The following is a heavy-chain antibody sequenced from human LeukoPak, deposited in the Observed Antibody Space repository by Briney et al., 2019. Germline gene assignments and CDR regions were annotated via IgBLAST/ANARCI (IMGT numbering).Heavy chain of an antibody. CDR2: IYYSGST. J-gene: IGHJ4*02. D-gene: IGHD5-18*01. V-gene: IGHV4-39*01. Sequence: PSETLSLTCTVSGVSISSSSYYWGWIRQPPGKGLEWIGSIYYSGSTYYNPSLKSRVTISVDTSKNQFSLKLSSVTAADTAVYYCARLGDTAMVELPYFDYWGQGTLVTVSS. CDR1: GVSISSSSYY. CDR3: ARLGDTAMVELPYFDY.